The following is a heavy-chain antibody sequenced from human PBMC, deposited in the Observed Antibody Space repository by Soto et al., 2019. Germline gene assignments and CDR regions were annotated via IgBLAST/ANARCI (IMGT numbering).Heavy chain of an antibody. CDR1: GGSISSSNW. Sequence: QVQLQESGPGLVKPSGTLSLTCAVSGGSISSSNWWSWVRQPPGKGLEWIGEIYHSGSTNYNPALRSRVTISVDKSKNQFSLELSSVTAADTAVYYCARAEGSAGYCSGGSCYTVENWGQGTLVTVSS. D-gene: IGHD2-15*01. V-gene: IGHV4-4*02. CDR2: IYHSGST. CDR3: ARAEGSAGYCSGGSCYTVEN. J-gene: IGHJ4*02.